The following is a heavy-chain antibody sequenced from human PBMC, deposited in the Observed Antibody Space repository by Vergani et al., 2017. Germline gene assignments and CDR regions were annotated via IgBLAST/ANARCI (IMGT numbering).Heavy chain of an antibody. J-gene: IGHJ4*02. CDR3: ARDGPYYDILTGYPY. CDR2: ISSSGSTI. V-gene: IGHV3-48*03. D-gene: IGHD3-9*01. Sequence: EVQLVESGGGLVQPGGSLRLSCAASGFTFSSYEMNWVRQAPGKGLEWVSYISSSGSTIYYADSVKGRFTISRDNAKNSLYLQMNSLRAEDTAVYYCARDGPYYDILTGYPYWGQGTLVTVSS. CDR1: GFTFSSYE.